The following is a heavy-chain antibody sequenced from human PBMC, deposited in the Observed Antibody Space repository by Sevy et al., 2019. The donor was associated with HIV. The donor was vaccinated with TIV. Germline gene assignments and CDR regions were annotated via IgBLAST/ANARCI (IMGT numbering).Heavy chain of an antibody. CDR1: GDSINLYF. D-gene: IGHD6-6*01. J-gene: IGHJ4*02. CDR3: ARESIGSVGDFDY. V-gene: IGHV4-59*01. CDR2: IYSSGST. Sequence: SETLSLTCTVSGDSINLYFWSWIRQPPAKGLEWIGYIYSSGSTNYNPSLKSRVTISLGTSKNQFSLKLSSVTAADTAVYYCARESIGSVGDFDYWGQGTLVTVSS.